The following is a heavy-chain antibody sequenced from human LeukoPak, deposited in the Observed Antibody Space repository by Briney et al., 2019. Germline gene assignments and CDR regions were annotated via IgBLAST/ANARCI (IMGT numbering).Heavy chain of an antibody. Sequence: SVKVSCKASGDTFSFINYSITWVRQAPGQGLEWMGGLIPLFGTAAYAQKFQGRVTITADKSTTTVYMGLSSLTSEDTALYYCTRSGDFKTSLTPLHSWGQGTLVTVSS. CDR1: GDTFSFINYS. J-gene: IGHJ4*02. CDR2: LIPLFGTA. D-gene: IGHD2-2*01. V-gene: IGHV1-69*06. CDR3: TRSGDFKTSLTPLHS.